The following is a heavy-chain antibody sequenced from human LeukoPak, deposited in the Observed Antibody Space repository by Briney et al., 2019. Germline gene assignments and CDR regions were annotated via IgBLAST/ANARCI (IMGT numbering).Heavy chain of an antibody. Sequence: GGSLRLSCAASGFMFNTSAMTWVRQAPGKGLEWVSAISGSGGSTYYADSVKGRFTISRDNSKNTLYLQMNSLRAEDTAVYYCAKDPRLTYYYDSSGYFFGYWGQGTLVTVSS. D-gene: IGHD3-22*01. CDR3: AKDPRLTYYYDSSGYFFGY. V-gene: IGHV3-23*01. J-gene: IGHJ4*02. CDR1: GFMFNTSA. CDR2: ISGSGGST.